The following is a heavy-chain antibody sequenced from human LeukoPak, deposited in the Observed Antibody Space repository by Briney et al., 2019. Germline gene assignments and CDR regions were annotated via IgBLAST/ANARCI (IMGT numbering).Heavy chain of an antibody. J-gene: IGHJ6*02. CDR2: IRGNGGRT. D-gene: IGHD3-10*01. V-gene: IGHV3-64*04. CDR3: AKDKAPLWFGEYYGMDV. CDR1: GFTFSTYT. Sequence: GGSLRLSCSASGFTFSTYTMHWVRQAPGKGLEYASGIRGNGGRTYYADSVKGRFTISRDNSKNTLYLQMNSLRAEDTAVYYCAKDKAPLWFGEYYGMDVWGQGTTVTVSS.